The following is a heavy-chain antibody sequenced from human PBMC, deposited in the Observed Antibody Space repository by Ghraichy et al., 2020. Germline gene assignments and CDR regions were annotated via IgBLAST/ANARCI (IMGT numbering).Heavy chain of an antibody. J-gene: IGHJ1*01. CDR1: GFTFSDYY. CDR3: ARTDSSIYYAY. CDR2: ISNSGSSI. D-gene: IGHD3-22*01. V-gene: IGHV3-11*01. Sequence: GGSLRLSCAASGFTFSDYYMSWIRQAPGKGLEWVSYISNSGSSINYADSVKGRFTVSRDNAKTSVYLQMNSLRPEDTAVYYCARTDSSIYYAYWGLGILVTVSS.